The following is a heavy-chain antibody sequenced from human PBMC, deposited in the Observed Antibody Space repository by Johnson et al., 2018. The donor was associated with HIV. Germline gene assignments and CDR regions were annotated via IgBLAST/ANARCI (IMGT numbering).Heavy chain of an antibody. D-gene: IGHD3-16*01. CDR2: VKSKTDGGTT. CDR3: TKGLYGKDAFDI. Sequence: VQLVESGGGVVRPGGSLRLSCAASGFTFSDAWMNWVRQAPGKGLEWVGRVKSKTDGGTTDYAAPVKGRFTISRDGSKNTLYLQMNSLKTGDTAVYYCTKGLYGKDAFDIWGQGTMVTVSA. V-gene: IGHV3-15*01. CDR1: GFTFSDAW. J-gene: IGHJ3*02.